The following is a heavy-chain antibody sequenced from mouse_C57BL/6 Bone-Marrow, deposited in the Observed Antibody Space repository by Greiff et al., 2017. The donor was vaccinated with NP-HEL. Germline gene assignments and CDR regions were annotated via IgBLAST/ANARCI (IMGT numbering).Heavy chain of an antibody. V-gene: IGHV5-16*01. D-gene: IGHD1-1*01. Sequence: EVKLMESEGGLVQPGSSMKLSCTASGFTFSDYYMAWVRQVPEKGLEWVANINYDGSSTYYLDSLKSRFIISRDNAKNILYLQMSSLKSEDTATYYCAREGGSSYSYWYFDVWGTGTTVTVSS. CDR1: GFTFSDYY. J-gene: IGHJ1*03. CDR3: AREGGSSYSYWYFDV. CDR2: INYDGSST.